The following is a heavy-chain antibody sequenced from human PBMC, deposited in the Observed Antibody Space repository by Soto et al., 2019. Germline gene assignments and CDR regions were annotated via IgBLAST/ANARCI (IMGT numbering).Heavy chain of an antibody. CDR1: GFSVATDS. D-gene: IGHD3-10*01. Sequence: EARLVESGGGLVQPGGSLRLSCAVSGFSVATDSMSWVRQAPGKGLEWISGIYKDGTTYHADSVKGRFTTSRDSFKNTLYLQMDNLGAEDTAVYHCTRDSSYYGSGRGVLDYWGQGTLVTVSS. CDR2: IYKDGTT. V-gene: IGHV3-66*01. CDR3: TRDSSYYGSGRGVLDY. J-gene: IGHJ4*02.